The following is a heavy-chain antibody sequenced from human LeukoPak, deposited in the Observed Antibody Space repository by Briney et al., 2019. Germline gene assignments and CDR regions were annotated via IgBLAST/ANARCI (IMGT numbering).Heavy chain of an antibody. Sequence: GGSLRLSCAASGFTFSTYSMNWVRQPPAKGLEGVSVINIYYSDSVRGRFTISRDNAKNSLYLQMNSLRAEDTAVYYCARGDPHGAYFDYWGQGALVTVSS. CDR1: GFTFSTYS. CDR3: ARGDPHGAYFDY. V-gene: IGHV3-21*01. D-gene: IGHD5-24*01. J-gene: IGHJ4*02. CDR2: INI.